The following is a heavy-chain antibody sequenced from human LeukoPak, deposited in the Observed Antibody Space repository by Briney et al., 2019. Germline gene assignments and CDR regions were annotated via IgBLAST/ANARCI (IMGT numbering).Heavy chain of an antibody. CDR1: GGSFSGYY. V-gene: IGHV4-34*01. Sequence: PSETLSLTCAVYGGSFSGYYWSWIRQPPGKGLEWIGEINHSGSTNYNPSLKSRVTISVDTSKNQFSLKLSSMTAADTAVYYCARGAQDYGDFDYWGQGTLVTVSS. CDR2: INHSGST. CDR3: ARGAQDYGDFDY. D-gene: IGHD4-17*01. J-gene: IGHJ4*02.